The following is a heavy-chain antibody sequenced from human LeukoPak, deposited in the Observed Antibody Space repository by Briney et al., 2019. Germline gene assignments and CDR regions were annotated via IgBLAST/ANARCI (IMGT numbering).Heavy chain of an antibody. CDR3: ARDAPTAYCIGGTCYFDY. V-gene: IGHV4-4*07. Sequence: SETLSLTCTVSGGSISSYYWSWIRQPAGKGLEWIGRIYTSGSTNYNPSLKSRVTMSVDTSKNQFSLKLSSVTAADTAVYYCARDAPTAYCIGGTCYFDYWGQGTLVTVSS. CDR1: GGSISSYY. CDR2: IYTSGST. D-gene: IGHD2-15*01. J-gene: IGHJ4*02.